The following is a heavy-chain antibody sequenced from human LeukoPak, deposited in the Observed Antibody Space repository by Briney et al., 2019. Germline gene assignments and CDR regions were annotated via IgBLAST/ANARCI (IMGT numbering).Heavy chain of an antibody. Sequence: PLRLSCAASGFTFRTYGMSWVRQAPGKGLEWVSAISGSSGSTYYADSVKGRFTISRDNSKNTLYLQMNSLRAEDTAVYYCAKGENYGYSSALIDYWGQGTLVTVSS. CDR3: AKGENYGYSSALIDY. CDR2: ISGSSGST. CDR1: GFTFRTYG. V-gene: IGHV3-23*01. D-gene: IGHD6-19*01. J-gene: IGHJ4*02.